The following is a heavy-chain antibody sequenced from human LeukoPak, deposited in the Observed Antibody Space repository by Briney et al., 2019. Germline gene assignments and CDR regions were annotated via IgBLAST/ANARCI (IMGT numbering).Heavy chain of an antibody. Sequence: GGSLRLSCAASGFTFSNAWMSWVRQAPGKGLEWVGRIKSKTDGGTTDYAAPVKGRFTISRDDSKNTLYLQMNSLKTEDTAVYYCWGYDILTGYYFDYWGQGTLVTVSS. CDR2: IKSKTDGGTT. V-gene: IGHV3-15*01. CDR1: GFTFSNAW. D-gene: IGHD3-9*01. CDR3: WGYDILTGYYFDY. J-gene: IGHJ4*02.